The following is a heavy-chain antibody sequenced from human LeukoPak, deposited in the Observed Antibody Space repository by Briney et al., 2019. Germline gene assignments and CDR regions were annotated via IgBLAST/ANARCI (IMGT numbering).Heavy chain of an antibody. V-gene: IGHV3-23*01. J-gene: IGHJ4*02. CDR1: GFTFSTSG. D-gene: IGHD5-18*01. CDR3: AKQRGNTAMVTVDY. Sequence: RSGGSLRLSCAASGFTFSTSGMSWVRQAPGKGLEWVSAISGNTYYADSVKGRFTISRDNSKNTLYLQMNSLRAEDTAIYYCAKQRGNTAMVTVDYWGQGTLVTVSS. CDR2: ISGNT.